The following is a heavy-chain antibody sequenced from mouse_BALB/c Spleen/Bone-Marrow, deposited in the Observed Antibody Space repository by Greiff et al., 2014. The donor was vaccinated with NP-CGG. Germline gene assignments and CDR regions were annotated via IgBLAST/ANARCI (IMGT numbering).Heavy chain of an antibody. CDR2: IDPANGNT. D-gene: IGHD1-1*01. CDR3: ARGYGSSYGTGYFDV. Sequence: EVQLVESGAELVKPGASVKLSCTASGFNIKDTYMHWVKQRPEQGLEWIGRIDPANGNTKYDPKFQGKATITADTSSNTAYLQLSSLTSEDTAVYYCARGYGSSYGTGYFDVWGAGTTVTVPS. V-gene: IGHV14-3*02. J-gene: IGHJ1*01. CDR1: GFNIKDTY.